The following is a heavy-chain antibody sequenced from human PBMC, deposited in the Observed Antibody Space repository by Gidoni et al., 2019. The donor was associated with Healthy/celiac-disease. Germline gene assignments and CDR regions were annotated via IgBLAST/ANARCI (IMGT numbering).Heavy chain of an antibody. J-gene: IGHJ2*01. CDR3: VKDSIVVVTGAGYFDL. D-gene: IGHD2-21*02. V-gene: IGHV3-64D*06. CDR2: ISSNGGST. CDR1: GFTFSRYA. Sequence: EVQLVESGGGLVQPGGSLRLSCSASGFTFSRYAMHWVRQAPGKGLEYVSAISSNGGSTYYADSVKGRFTISRDNSKNTLYLQMSSLRAEDTAVYYCVKDSIVVVTGAGYFDLWGRGTLVTVSS.